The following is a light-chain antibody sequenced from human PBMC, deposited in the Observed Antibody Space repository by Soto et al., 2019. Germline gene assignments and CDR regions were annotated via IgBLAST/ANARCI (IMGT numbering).Light chain of an antibody. CDR2: DVV. CDR1: SSDVGDYNY. J-gene: IGLJ2*01. V-gene: IGLV2-11*01. Sequence: QSALTQPRSVSGSPGQSVTISCTGTSSDVGDYNYVSWYQQHPGKAPKLMIYDVVKRPSGVPGRFSGSKSGTSASLAISGLRSEDEADYYCATWDDSLSGVVFGGGTKVTVL. CDR3: ATWDDSLSGVV.